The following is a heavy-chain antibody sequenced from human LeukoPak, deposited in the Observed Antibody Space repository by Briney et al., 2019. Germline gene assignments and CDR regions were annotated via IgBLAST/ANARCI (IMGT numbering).Heavy chain of an antibody. V-gene: IGHV3-30*02. CDR2: VRYDGSIQ. CDR3: GEGSSTSACPDY. Sequence: PGGSLGLSCAASGFNFHSYGMHWVRQAPGKGLDWVAFVRYDGSIQYYADSVKGRFAISRDNSKDTVSLQMNSLRPEDTAVYYCGEGSSTSACPDYWGQGTLVTVSS. D-gene: IGHD6-19*01. J-gene: IGHJ4*02. CDR1: GFNFHSYG.